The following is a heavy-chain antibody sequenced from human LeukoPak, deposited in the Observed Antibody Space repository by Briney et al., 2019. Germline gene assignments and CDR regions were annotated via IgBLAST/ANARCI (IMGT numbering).Heavy chain of an antibody. CDR3: ARSPYIVVVTAIPYAEYFQH. V-gene: IGHV1-2*06. J-gene: IGHJ1*01. CDR1: GATFSSYA. D-gene: IGHD2-21*02. CDR2: INPNSGGT. Sequence: ASVKVSCKASGATFSSYAISWVRQAPGQGLEWMGRINPNSGGTNYAQKFQGRVTMTRDTSISTAYMELSRLRSDDTAVYYCARSPYIVVVTAIPYAEYFQHWGQGTLVTVSS.